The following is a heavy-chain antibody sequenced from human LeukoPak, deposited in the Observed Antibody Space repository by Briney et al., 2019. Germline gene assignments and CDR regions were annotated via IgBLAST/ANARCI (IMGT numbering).Heavy chain of an antibody. V-gene: IGHV4-59*01. D-gene: IGHD3-22*01. CDR3: ARSSEGRYYYDSSGFSYYYYMDV. Sequence: PSETLSLTCTVSGGSISSYYWSWIRQPPGKGLEWIGYIYYSGSTYYNPSLRSRVTISVDTSKNQFSLKLSSVTAADPAVYYCARSSEGRYYYDSSGFSYYYYMDVWGKGTTVTISS. CDR2: IYYSGST. J-gene: IGHJ6*03. CDR1: GGSISSYY.